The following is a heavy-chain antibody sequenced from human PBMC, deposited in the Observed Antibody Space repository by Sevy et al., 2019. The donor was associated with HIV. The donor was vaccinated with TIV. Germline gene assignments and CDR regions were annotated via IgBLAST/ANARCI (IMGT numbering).Heavy chain of an antibody. V-gene: IGHV3-23*01. D-gene: IGHD6-19*01. Sequence: GGSLRLSCAAFGFTFSSFAMSWVRQAPGKGLEWISAISGSGTSTYYADSVKGRFTISRDNSKNTWYLQMNSLRAEDTAIYYCAKDELAVTGHGNYFDYWGQGTLVTVSS. CDR1: GFTFSSFA. CDR3: AKDELAVTGHGNYFDY. CDR2: ISGSGTST. J-gene: IGHJ4*02.